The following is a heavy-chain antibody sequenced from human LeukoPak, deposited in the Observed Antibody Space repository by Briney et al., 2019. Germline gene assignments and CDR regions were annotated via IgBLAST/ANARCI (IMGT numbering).Heavy chain of an antibody. J-gene: IGHJ4*02. CDR1: GYSISSGYY. CDR3: ARVQGLSVVLDC. D-gene: IGHD5/OR15-5a*01. Sequence: SETLSLTCTVSGYSISSGYYWGWIRQPPGKGLEWIGSIYHSGSTYYNPSLKSRVTISVDTSKNQFSLKLSSVTAADTAVYYCARVQGLSVVLDCWGQGTLVTVSS. CDR2: IYHSGST. V-gene: IGHV4-38-2*02.